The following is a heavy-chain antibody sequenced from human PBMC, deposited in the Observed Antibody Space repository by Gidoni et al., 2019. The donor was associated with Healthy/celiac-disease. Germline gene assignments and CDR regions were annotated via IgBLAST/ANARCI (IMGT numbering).Heavy chain of an antibody. CDR2: IYYSGST. CDR1: GCPISSYY. D-gene: IGHD3-3*01. CDR3: AIPFWSGYPSALGY. Sequence: QVQLQESGPGLVKPSETLSLTCTVSGCPISSYYWSWTRQPPGKGLEWIGYIYYSGSTNYNPSLKSRVTISVDTSKNQFSLKLSSVTAADTAVYYCAIPFWSGYPSALGYWGQGTLVTVSS. V-gene: IGHV4-59*01. J-gene: IGHJ4*02.